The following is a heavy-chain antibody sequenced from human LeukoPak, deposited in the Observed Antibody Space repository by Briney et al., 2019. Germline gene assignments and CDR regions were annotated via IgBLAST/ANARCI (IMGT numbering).Heavy chain of an antibody. CDR2: IQTGGDPK. Sequence: GGSLRLSCAASGFSFSSNGIHWVRQAPGKGLEWVSFIQTGGDPKYYADSVRGRFTISRDNSKKTCSLQMDSPRVEDTATYYCAREASTEIIGGMDVRGQGTTVTVTS. CDR1: GFSFSSNG. J-gene: IGHJ6*02. CDR3: AREASTEIIGGMDV. D-gene: IGHD2-8*02. V-gene: IGHV3-30*02.